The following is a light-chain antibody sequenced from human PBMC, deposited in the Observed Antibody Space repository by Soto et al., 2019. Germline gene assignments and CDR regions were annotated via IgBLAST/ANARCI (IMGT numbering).Light chain of an antibody. Sequence: DIQMTQSPSTLSASGGDRVTITCRASQSFDKWVAGYQQKPGKAPKHLSYKASTLVGGEPSSFSGSGTATEFPLTIGSLEPDDFESSCYQHSGTFPWTFGQGTNVEV. V-gene: IGKV1-5*03. CDR3: QHSGTFPWT. CDR1: QSFDKW. CDR2: KAS. J-gene: IGKJ1*01.